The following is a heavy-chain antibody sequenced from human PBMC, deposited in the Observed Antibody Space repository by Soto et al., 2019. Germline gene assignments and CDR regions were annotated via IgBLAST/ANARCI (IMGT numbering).Heavy chain of an antibody. Sequence: EVQLVESGGGLVQPGGSLRLSCAASGFTVSSNYMSWVRQAPGKGLERVSVIYTGGSTNYADSVKGRFTVSRDTSKNTLYRQMNTLRADDTAVYYCARDRGQCSGGSCRDAFDFWGQGTVVIVSS. CDR1: GFTVSSNY. V-gene: IGHV3-66*01. CDR3: ARDRGQCSGGSCRDAFDF. D-gene: IGHD2-15*01. J-gene: IGHJ3*01. CDR2: IYTGGST.